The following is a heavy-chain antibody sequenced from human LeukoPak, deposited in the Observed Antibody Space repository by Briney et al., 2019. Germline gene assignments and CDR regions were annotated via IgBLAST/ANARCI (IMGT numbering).Heavy chain of an antibody. CDR1: GFTFSGYA. D-gene: IGHD3-22*01. Sequence: GTSLRLSCAASGFTFSGYAVHRVRQAPGKGLQWVAAISYDGYNKYYADSLKGRFTISRENSKNTLWLQMNSLRAEDTAVYYCARGGMYDSYYFFYMDVWGKGTTVTVSS. CDR3: ARGGMYDSYYFFYMDV. J-gene: IGHJ6*03. V-gene: IGHV3-30*01. CDR2: ISYDGYNK.